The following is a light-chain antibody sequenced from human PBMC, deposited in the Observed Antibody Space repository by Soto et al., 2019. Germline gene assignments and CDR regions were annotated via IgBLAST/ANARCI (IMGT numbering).Light chain of an antibody. V-gene: IGKV1-5*01. J-gene: IGKJ1*01. CDR1: QSIGRW. CDR2: DAS. CDR3: QQYNTFSQT. Sequence: DLQMTQSPSTLSASVGDRVTITCRASQSIGRWLAWYQQKPGKAPKLLFFDASSLESGVPSMFSDRGSGTQFTLSIYSLQPDDFSSYYCQQYNTFSQTFGQGTKVQIK.